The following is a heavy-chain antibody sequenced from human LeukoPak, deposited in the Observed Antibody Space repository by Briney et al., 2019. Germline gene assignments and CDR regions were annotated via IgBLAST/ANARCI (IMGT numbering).Heavy chain of an antibody. CDR3: ASYGSSGYKGAFDI. CDR2: IYDSGST. V-gene: IGHV4-39*01. D-gene: IGHD3-22*01. Sequence: SETLSLTCTVSGGSISSSSYYWGWIRQPPGKGLEWIGSIYDSGSTYYNPSLKSRVTISVDTSKNQFSLKLSSVTAADTAVYYCASYGSSGYKGAFDIWGQGTMVTVSS. CDR1: GGSISSSSYY. J-gene: IGHJ3*02.